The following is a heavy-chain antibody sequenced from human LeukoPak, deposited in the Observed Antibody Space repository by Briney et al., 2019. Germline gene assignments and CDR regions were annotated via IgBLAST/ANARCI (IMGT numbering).Heavy chain of an antibody. CDR3: ARGVRLGPTTVTNRGAFDI. J-gene: IGHJ3*02. CDR2: INHSGST. CDR1: GGSFSGYY. Sequence: SETLSLTCAVYGGSFSGYYWSWIRQPPGKGLEWIGEINHSGSTNYNPSLKSRVTISVDTSRNQFSLKLSSVTAADTAVYYCARGVRLGPTTVTNRGAFDIWGQGTMVTVSS. V-gene: IGHV4-34*01. D-gene: IGHD4-17*01.